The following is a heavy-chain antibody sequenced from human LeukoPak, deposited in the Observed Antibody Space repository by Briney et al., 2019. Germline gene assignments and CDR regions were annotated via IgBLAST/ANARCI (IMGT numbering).Heavy chain of an antibody. CDR1: GGSIRSYY. CDR3: ARLAAAGTYYGMDV. J-gene: IGHJ6*02. CDR2: IYTSGST. V-gene: IGHV4-4*07. Sequence: SETLSLTCTVSGGSIRSYYWSWIRQPAGKGLEWIGRIYTSGSTNYNPSLKSRVTMSVDTSKNQFSLKLSSVTAADTAVYYCARLAAAGTYYGMDVWGQGTTVTVSS. D-gene: IGHD6-13*01.